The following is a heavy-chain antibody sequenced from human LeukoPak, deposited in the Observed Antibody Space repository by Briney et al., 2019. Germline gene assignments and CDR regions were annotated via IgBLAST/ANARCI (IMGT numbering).Heavy chain of an antibody. CDR1: GYPFISNW. D-gene: IGHD4-17*01. V-gene: IGHV5-51*01. J-gene: IGHJ6*03. Sequence: GESLKFPWQASGYPFISNWICGSRQMPGRGLEWMGVIYPGDSDTRYSPSFRGQVTISADKSIYTAYLQWSSLKAADTAIYYCARVYGDDVVSYMDVWGRGTTVTVSS. CDR3: ARVYGDDVVSYMDV. CDR2: IYPGDSDT.